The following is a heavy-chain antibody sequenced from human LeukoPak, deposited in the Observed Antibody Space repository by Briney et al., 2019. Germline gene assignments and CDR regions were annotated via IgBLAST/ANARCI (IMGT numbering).Heavy chain of an antibody. V-gene: IGHV1-46*01. CDR2: INPSGGST. CDR1: GYTFTSYY. Sequence: ASVKVSCKASGYTFTSYYMHWVRQAPGQGLEWMGIINPSGGSTSYAQKFQGRVTMTRDTSTSTVHMELSSLRSEDTAVYYCARDSVPLRYFDWSNLYYYYGMDVWGQGTTVTVSS. CDR3: ARDSVPLRYFDWSNLYYYYGMDV. J-gene: IGHJ6*02. D-gene: IGHD3-9*01.